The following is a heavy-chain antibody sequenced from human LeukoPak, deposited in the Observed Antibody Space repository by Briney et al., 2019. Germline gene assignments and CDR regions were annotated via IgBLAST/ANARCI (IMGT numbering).Heavy chain of an antibody. CDR1: GGSIGTYY. V-gene: IGHV4-59*08. CDR2: IYVTGST. D-gene: IGHD3-16*02. J-gene: IGHJ6*03. Sequence: SETLSLTCTVSGGSIGTYYWSWIRQSPGKGLEWIGYIYVTGSTRYNPYLQSRVTISVDTSRNQFFLTMSSVTAADTAVYYCARHIGGGIEDMDVWGKGTKVTVSS. CDR3: ARHIGGGIEDMDV.